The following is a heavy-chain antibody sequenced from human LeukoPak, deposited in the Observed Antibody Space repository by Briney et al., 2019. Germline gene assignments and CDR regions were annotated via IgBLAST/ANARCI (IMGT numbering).Heavy chain of an antibody. J-gene: IGHJ6*02. D-gene: IGHD3-10*01. Sequence: GGSLRLSCTASGFTFSDCYMSWVRQAPGKGLEWVSYITNRGTYTNYADSVKGRFTISRDNAKNSLFLQMNNLGAEDTAVYYCAVALSGSYVYYHTMDVWGQGTTVTVSS. CDR1: GFTFSDCY. CDR3: AVALSGSYVYYHTMDV. CDR2: ITNRGTYT. V-gene: IGHV3-11*06.